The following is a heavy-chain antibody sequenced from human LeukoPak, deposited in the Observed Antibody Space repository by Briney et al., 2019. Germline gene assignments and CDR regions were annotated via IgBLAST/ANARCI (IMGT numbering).Heavy chain of an antibody. CDR2: ISYDGSNK. Sequence: GRSLRLSCAASGFTFSSYAMHWVRQAPGKGLEWVAVISYDGSNKYYADSVKGRFTISRDNSKKTLYLQMNSLRAEDTAVYYCARGYPGYMDVWGKGTTVTVSS. CDR3: ARGYPGYMDV. CDR1: GFTFSSYA. V-gene: IGHV3-30*01. D-gene: IGHD3-16*02. J-gene: IGHJ6*03.